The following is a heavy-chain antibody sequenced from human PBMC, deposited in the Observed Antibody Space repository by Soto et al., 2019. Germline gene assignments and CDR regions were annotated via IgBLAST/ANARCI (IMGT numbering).Heavy chain of an antibody. D-gene: IGHD1-26*01. CDR1: GGIYSSYA. J-gene: IGHJ4*02. Sequence: GAPVQVPCKAPGGIYSSYAISWMRQAPGQGLEWMGGIIPIFTTANYPQTFQARITITPDQSTTPATMELSSLRSEDTAVYYCAGGGVSGSYPPFDYWGQGTLVTVSS. CDR2: IIPIFTTA. CDR3: AGGGVSGSYPPFDY. V-gene: IGHV1-69*13.